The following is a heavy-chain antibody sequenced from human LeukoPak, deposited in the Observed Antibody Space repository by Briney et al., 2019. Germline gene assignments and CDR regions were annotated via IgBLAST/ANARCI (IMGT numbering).Heavy chain of an antibody. CDR2: IYYSGST. D-gene: IGHD2-2*01. Sequence: ASETLSLTCSVSGGSISSSSYYWGWIRQPPGKGLEWIGSIYYSGSTYYNPSLKSRVTISVDTSKNQFSLKLSSVTAADTAVYYCAGTTTKYCSSTSCPYYYYYYMDVWGKGTTVTISS. CDR3: AGTTTKYCSSTSCPYYYYYYMDV. CDR1: GGSISSSSYY. V-gene: IGHV4-39*01. J-gene: IGHJ6*03.